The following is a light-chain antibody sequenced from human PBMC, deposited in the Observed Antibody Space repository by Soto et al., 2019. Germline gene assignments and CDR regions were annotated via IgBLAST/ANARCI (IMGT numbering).Light chain of an antibody. Sequence: QSALTQLASVSGSPGQSITISCTGTSNDVGGYNYVSWYQQHPGKAPKLMISEVSNRPSGVSIRFSGSKSGNTASLTISGLQAEDDADYYCSSYTSSTTLVFGTGTKVTVL. V-gene: IGLV2-14*03. J-gene: IGLJ1*01. CDR3: SSYTSSTTLV. CDR1: SNDVGGYNY. CDR2: EVS.